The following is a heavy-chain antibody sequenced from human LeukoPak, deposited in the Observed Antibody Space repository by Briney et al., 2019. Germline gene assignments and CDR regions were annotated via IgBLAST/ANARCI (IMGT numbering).Heavy chain of an antibody. D-gene: IGHD2-2*01. CDR1: GFTFRHYT. J-gene: IGHJ3*02. Sequence: GRSLRLSSVASGFTFRHYTMHWVRQAPGKGLEWVALILYDGSNKYYADSVKGRFTISRDDSKNTLYLQMNSLRAEDTAVYYCASYCSSTSCYGGYDAFDIWGQGTMVTVSS. CDR2: ILYDGSNK. CDR3: ASYCSSTSCYGGYDAFDI. V-gene: IGHV3-30-3*01.